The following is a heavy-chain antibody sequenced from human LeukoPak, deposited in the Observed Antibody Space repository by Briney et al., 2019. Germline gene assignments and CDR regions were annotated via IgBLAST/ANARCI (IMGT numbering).Heavy chain of an antibody. V-gene: IGHV1-69*05. J-gene: IGHJ5*02. CDR2: IIPIFGTA. Sequence: SAKVSCKASGGTFSSYAISWVRQAPGQGLEWMGGIIPIFGTANYAQKFQGRVTITTDESTSTAYMELSSLRSEDTAVYYCARGADRWLQRYNWFDPWGQGTLVTVSS. CDR3: ARGADRWLQRYNWFDP. CDR1: GGTFSSYA. D-gene: IGHD5-24*01.